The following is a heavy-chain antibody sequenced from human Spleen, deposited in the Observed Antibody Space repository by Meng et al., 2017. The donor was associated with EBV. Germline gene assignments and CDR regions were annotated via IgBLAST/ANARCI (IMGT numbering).Heavy chain of an antibody. CDR3: ARESGRGYSPDY. CDR1: EGTFRNAA. V-gene: IGHV1-69*01. J-gene: IGHJ4*02. CDR2: FLPILGAP. D-gene: IGHD3-10*01. Sequence: QLVQAAAEVKKPGSSGKVSCQASEGTFRNAAISWVRQAPGQGLEWMGGFLPILGAPNYAERFQDRITITADETTRTAYMELRNLKSEDTAIYYCARESGRGYSPDYWGQGTLVTVSS.